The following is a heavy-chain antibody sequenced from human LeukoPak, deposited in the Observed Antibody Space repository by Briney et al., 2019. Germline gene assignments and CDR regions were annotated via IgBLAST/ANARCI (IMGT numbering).Heavy chain of an antibody. J-gene: IGHJ4*02. Sequence: PGGSLRLSCAASGFTFSSYWMSWVRQAPGKGLEWVANIKQDGSEKYYVDSVKGRFTISRDNSKNTLYLQMNSLRAEDTAVYYCASGKSAIFWSDATEPFDYWGQGTLVTVSS. V-gene: IGHV3-7*01. CDR2: IKQDGSEK. CDR1: GFTFSSYW. CDR3: ASGKSAIFWSDATEPFDY. D-gene: IGHD3-3*01.